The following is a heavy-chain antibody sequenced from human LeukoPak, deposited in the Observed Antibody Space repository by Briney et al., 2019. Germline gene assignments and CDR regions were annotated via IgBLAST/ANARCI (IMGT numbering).Heavy chain of an antibody. CDR1: GYTFTGYY. V-gene: IGHV1-2*02. CDR2: INPNSGGT. D-gene: IGHD2-15*01. Sequence: ASVKVSCKASGYTFTGYYMHWVRQAPGQGLEWMGWINPNSGGTNYAQKFQGRVTMNRDTSISTAYMELSRLRSDDTAVYYCATDRYCSGGSCTNLFDYWGQGTLVTVSS. CDR3: ATDRYCSGGSCTNLFDY. J-gene: IGHJ4*02.